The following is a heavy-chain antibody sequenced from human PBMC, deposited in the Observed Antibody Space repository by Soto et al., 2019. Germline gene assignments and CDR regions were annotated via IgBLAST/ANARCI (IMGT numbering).Heavy chain of an antibody. Sequence: EVQLLESGGGLVQPGGSLRLSCAASGFTFSSYAMSWVRQAPGKGLEWVSAISDSGGSTYYADSVKGRFTISRDNSKNTLYLQMNSLRAEDTAVYYCAKDGYSSSVFDYWGQGTLVTVSS. J-gene: IGHJ4*02. CDR1: GFTFSSYA. V-gene: IGHV3-23*01. CDR2: ISDSGGST. D-gene: IGHD6-6*01. CDR3: AKDGYSSSVFDY.